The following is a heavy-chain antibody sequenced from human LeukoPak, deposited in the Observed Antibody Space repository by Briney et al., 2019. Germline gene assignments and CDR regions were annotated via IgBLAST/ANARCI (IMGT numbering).Heavy chain of an antibody. J-gene: IGHJ4*02. CDR1: GFTFSNYW. CDR2: IKQDGSEK. D-gene: IGHD6-19*01. V-gene: IGHV3-7*01. CDR3: AKDLLGQWPTVFDY. Sequence: GGSLRLSCAASGFTFSNYWMTWVRQAPGKGLEWVANIKQDGSEKYYMDSMKGRFTISRDNAKNSLYLQMNSLRAEDTAVYYCAKDLLGQWPTVFDYWGQGTLVTVSS.